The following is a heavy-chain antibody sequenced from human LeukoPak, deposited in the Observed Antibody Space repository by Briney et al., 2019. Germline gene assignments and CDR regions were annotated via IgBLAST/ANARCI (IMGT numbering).Heavy chain of an antibody. CDR2: ISTNGDTT. Sequence: GRSLRLSCAASGFSFRSYAMHWVRQAPGKGLESVSAISTNGDTTYYANSVRGRFTISRDNSKNTLFLQMGSLRAEDMGTYYCARGGQWLVHDAFDIWGQGTMVTVSS. CDR1: GFSFRSYA. J-gene: IGHJ3*02. V-gene: IGHV3-64*01. CDR3: ARGGQWLVHDAFDI. D-gene: IGHD6-19*01.